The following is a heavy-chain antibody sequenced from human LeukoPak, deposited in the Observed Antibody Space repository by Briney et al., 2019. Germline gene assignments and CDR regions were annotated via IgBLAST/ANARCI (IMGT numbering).Heavy chain of an antibody. J-gene: IGHJ4*02. CDR2: IYYSGST. D-gene: IGHD3-22*01. V-gene: IGHV4-59*08. CDR1: GGSISSYY. CDR3: ARLSYYYDSSGTDY. Sequence: SETLSLTCTVSGGSISSYYWSWIRQPPGKGLEWIGYIYYSGSTNYNPSLKSRVTISVDTSKNQFSLKLSSVTAADTAVYHCARLSYYYDSSGTDYWGQGTLVTVSS.